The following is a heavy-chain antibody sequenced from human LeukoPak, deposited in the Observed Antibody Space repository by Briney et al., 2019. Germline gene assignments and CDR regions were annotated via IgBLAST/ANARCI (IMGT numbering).Heavy chain of an antibody. Sequence: GGSLRLSCAASGFTLSGYGMHWVRQAPGKGLGWVAFIRYAGSKKYYADSVKGRFTISRDNSKNTLCLQMNSLRAEDTAVYYCAKALGSDYSYYMDVWGKGTTVTVSS. CDR2: IRYAGSKK. CDR1: GFTLSGYG. V-gene: IGHV3-30*02. J-gene: IGHJ6*03. CDR3: AKALGSDYSYYMDV.